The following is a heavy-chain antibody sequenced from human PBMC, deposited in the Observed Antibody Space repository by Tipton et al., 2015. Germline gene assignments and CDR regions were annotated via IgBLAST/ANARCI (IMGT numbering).Heavy chain of an antibody. CDR3: ARGGYYYGVGVNITGAFDL. J-gene: IGHJ3*01. CDR1: GATFISYA. Sequence: QVQLVQSGAEVKKPGSSVKVSCKASGATFISYAISWVRLAPGQGLEWMGGIIPIFGITHYSERLQGRVTITADRSTNTAYMELGSLRSEDSAAYYCARGGYYYGVGVNITGAFDLWGQGTMVTVSS. V-gene: IGHV1-69*17. D-gene: IGHD3-10*01. CDR2: IIPIFGIT.